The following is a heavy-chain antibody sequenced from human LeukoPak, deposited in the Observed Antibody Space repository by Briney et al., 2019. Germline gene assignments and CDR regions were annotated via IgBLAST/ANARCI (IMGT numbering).Heavy chain of an antibody. CDR2: INHSGST. Sequence: MTSETLSLSCAVYGGSFSGYYWSWIRQPPGKVLEWIGEINHSGSTNYNPSLKSRVTISVDTSKNQFSLKLSSVTAADTAVYYCARGGIAAANWFDPWGQGTLVTVSS. CDR3: ARGGIAAANWFDP. D-gene: IGHD6-13*01. V-gene: IGHV4-34*01. J-gene: IGHJ5*02. CDR1: GGSFSGYY.